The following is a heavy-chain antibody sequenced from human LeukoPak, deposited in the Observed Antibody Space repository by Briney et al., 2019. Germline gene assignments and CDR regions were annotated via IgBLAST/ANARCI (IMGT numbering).Heavy chain of an antibody. CDR1: GFTFSSSG. CDR3: AKEGYYGSGSFPDS. Sequence: GGSLRLSCAASGFTFSSSGMHWVRQAPGKGLEWVAFIRYDGSNKYSADSVKGRFTISRDNSKKTLFLQMNSLRVEDTAVYYCAKEGYYGSGSFPDSWGQGTLVTVSS. J-gene: IGHJ4*02. D-gene: IGHD3-10*01. CDR2: IRYDGSNK. V-gene: IGHV3-30*02.